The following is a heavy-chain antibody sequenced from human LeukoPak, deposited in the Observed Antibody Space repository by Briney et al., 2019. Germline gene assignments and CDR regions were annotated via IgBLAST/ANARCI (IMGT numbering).Heavy chain of an antibody. J-gene: IGHJ4*02. CDR1: GGSISSYY. CDR3: ARGQYYDSSGYLER. Sequence: SETLPLTCTVSGGSISSYYWSWIRQPPGKGLDWIGYIYYSGSTNYNPSLKSRVTISVDTSKNQFSLKLSSVTAADTAVYYCARGQYYDSSGYLERWGQGTLVTVSS. D-gene: IGHD3-22*01. V-gene: IGHV4-59*01. CDR2: IYYSGST.